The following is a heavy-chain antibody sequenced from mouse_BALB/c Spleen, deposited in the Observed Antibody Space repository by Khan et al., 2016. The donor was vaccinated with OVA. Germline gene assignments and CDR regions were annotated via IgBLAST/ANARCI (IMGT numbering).Heavy chain of an antibody. J-gene: IGHJ4*01. CDR3: ARWAMDY. Sequence: EVELVESGGGLVQPGGSRKLSCAASGFTFSDYGMAWVRQAPGKGPEWVAFISTLAYSISYADTVTGRSTISRENAKNTLYLGMSSLRSEDTAMYDCARWAMDYWGQGTSVTVSS. CDR1: GFTFSDYG. CDR2: ISTLAYSI. V-gene: IGHV5-15*02.